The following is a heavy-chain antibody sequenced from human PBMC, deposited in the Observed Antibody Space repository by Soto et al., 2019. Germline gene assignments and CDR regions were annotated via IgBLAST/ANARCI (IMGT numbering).Heavy chain of an antibody. Sequence: GASLRLSCAASGLTFTNYSMSWVLQAPGKGLEWVSAISGSGVNTYYADSVKGRFTISRDNSKNTLFLQMNSLRAEDTAVYYCCITMIVVVDTAYDHWGQGTLVTVSS. CDR2: ISGSGVNT. D-gene: IGHD3-22*01. CDR3: CITMIVVVDTAYDH. J-gene: IGHJ4*02. CDR1: GLTFTNYS. V-gene: IGHV3-23*01.